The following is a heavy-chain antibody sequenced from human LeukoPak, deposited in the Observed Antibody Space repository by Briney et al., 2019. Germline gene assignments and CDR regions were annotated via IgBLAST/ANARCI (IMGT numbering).Heavy chain of an antibody. CDR3: ARDLSVGAKPNLGFDY. D-gene: IGHD1-26*01. J-gene: IGHJ4*02. CDR2: ISSSSTYI. Sequence: GGSLRLSCAASGFTFSDYNMNWVRQAPGKGLEWVSSISSSSTYIYYADSMKGRFTLSRDNAKNSLYLQMNSLRAEDTAIYYCARDLSVGAKPNLGFDYWGQGTLVTVSS. CDR1: GFTFSDYN. V-gene: IGHV3-21*01.